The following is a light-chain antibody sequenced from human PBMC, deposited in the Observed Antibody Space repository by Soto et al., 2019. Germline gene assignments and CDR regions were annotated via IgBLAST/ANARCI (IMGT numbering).Light chain of an antibody. V-gene: IGLV2-14*03. CDR1: SSDIFDSNC. CDR3: SSFRSSSTSYV. J-gene: IGLJ1*01. Sequence: QSVLTQPASVSGSPGQSITISCTGTSSDIFDSNCVSWYQQHPSKSPKLVIYDVSNRLSVVSYRFSGSKSANTASLTFFGLQAEDEADYYCSSFRSSSTSYVFGTGTKVTVL. CDR2: DVS.